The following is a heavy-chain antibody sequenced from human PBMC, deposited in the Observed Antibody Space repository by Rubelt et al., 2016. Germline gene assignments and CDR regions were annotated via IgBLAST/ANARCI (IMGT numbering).Heavy chain of an antibody. CDR2: ISTYKDNT. V-gene: IGHV1-18*01. CDR1: GYTFTRYG. D-gene: IGHD5/OR15-5a*01. J-gene: IGHJ4*02. Sequence: QVQLVQSGTEVKKPGASVKVSCKASGYTFTRYGISWVRQAPGQGLEWMGWISTYKDNTNFAQKFQGRLTMTTDTATSTAYRELRSLRSDDTAVYYCARDYLRYFDFWGQGTLVTVSS. CDR3: ARDYLRYFDF.